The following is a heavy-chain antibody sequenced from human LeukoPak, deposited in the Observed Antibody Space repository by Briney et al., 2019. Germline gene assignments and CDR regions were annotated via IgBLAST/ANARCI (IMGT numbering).Heavy chain of an antibody. CDR2: IYYSEST. Sequence: PSETLSLTCTVSGGSISDYYWSWIRQPPGKGLDWIGYIYYSESTKYNPSLKSRVTISVDTSKNQFSLKLSSVTAADTAVYYCTRVSVHGYSDYWGQGTLVTVSS. J-gene: IGHJ4*02. CDR1: GGSISDYY. V-gene: IGHV4-59*01. CDR3: TRVSVHGYSDY. D-gene: IGHD3-10*01.